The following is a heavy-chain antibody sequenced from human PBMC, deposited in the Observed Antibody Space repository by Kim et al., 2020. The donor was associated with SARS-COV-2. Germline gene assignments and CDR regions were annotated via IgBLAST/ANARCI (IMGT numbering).Heavy chain of an antibody. CDR2: INPNSGDT. D-gene: IGHD2-2*01. CDR3: ARQYCSSTSCWNNWFDP. Sequence: ASVKVSCKASGYTFTGYYMHWVRQAPGQGLEWMGWINPNSGDTNYAQKFQGRVTMTRDTSISTAYMELSRLRSDDTAVYYCARQYCSSTSCWNNWFDPWSQGTLVTVSS. CDR1: GYTFTGYY. J-gene: IGHJ5*02. V-gene: IGHV1-2*02.